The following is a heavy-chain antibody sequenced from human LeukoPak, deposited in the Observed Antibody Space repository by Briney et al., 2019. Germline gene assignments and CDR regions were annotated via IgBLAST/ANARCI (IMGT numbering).Heavy chain of an antibody. CDR2: IGWNSGSI. CDR1: GFTFNDYA. V-gene: IGHV3-9*01. Sequence: SLRLSCAAAGFTFNDYAMHWVRHAPGEGMEWDAGIGWNSGSIGYADSVKGRFTISRDNANNSLYLQMNSLRAEDTAVYYCASTSITIFGVVDYWGQGTLVTVSS. J-gene: IGHJ4*02. CDR3: ASTSITIFGVVDY. D-gene: IGHD3-3*01.